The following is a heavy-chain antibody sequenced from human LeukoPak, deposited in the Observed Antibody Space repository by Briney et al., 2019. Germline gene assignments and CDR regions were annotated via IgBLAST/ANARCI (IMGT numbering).Heavy chain of an antibody. V-gene: IGHV4-59*01. Sequence: SETLSLTCTVSGGSISSYYWSWIRQPPGKGLEWIGYIYYSGSTNYNPSLKSRVPISVDTSKNQFSLKLSSVTAADTAVYYCARENHDYGDFSFFDYWGQGTLVTVSS. D-gene: IGHD4-17*01. CDR3: ARENHDYGDFSFFDY. CDR2: IYYSGST. CDR1: GGSISSYY. J-gene: IGHJ4*02.